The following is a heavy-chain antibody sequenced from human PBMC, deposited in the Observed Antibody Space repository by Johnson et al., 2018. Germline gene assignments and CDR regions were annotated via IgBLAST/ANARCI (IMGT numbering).Heavy chain of an antibody. D-gene: IGHD3-9*01. CDR1: GFTFSSYS. Sequence: VQLVESGGGLLKPGGSLRLSCAASGFTFSSYSMNWVRQAPGKGLEWVSSISSSSTYIYYADPMKGRFTISRDNAKNSLYLQMNSLRAEDTAVYFCATANLYFDGPPNWFDPWGQGTLVTVSS. J-gene: IGHJ5*02. V-gene: IGHV3-21*01. CDR2: ISSSSTYI. CDR3: ATANLYFDGPPNWFDP.